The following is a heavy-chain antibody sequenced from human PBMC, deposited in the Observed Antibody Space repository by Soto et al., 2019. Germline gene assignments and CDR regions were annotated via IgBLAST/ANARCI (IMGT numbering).Heavy chain of an antibody. Sequence: ELRLLGPGGGLVKLGGPLSPSCLASGFTFGGLALSWVRQAPGQGLDWASTISGGDTTQYAESVKGRFTISRDKAKNTLYLQMNTLRVEDTAVYYCAPGWDMATFWTDWGQGTLVTVSS. J-gene: IGHJ4*02. D-gene: IGHD3-3*01. CDR1: GFTFGGLA. CDR3: APGWDMATFWTD. CDR2: ISGGDTT. V-gene: IGHV3-23*01.